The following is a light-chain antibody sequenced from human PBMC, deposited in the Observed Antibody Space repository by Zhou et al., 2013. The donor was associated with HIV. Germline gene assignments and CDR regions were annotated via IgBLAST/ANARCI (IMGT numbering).Light chain of an antibody. CDR3: QQVNSYPLT. V-gene: IGKV1-39*01. Sequence: DIQMTQSPSSLSASVGDRVTISCRASQSIDGYLNWYQQRPGKAPKLLIYTASNLQSGVPSRFSGSGSGTEFTLTISSLQPEDFATYYCQQVNSYPLTFGGGTKVEIK. CDR1: QSIDGY. J-gene: IGKJ4*01. CDR2: TAS.